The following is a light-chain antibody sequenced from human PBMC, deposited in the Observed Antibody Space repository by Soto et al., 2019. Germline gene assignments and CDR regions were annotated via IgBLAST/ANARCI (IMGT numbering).Light chain of an antibody. Sequence: DIVLTQSPDSLAVSLGERATISCKSSQSILDRSNSKNYLAWYQQKPGQPPKMLIYWGSTRESGVPDRCSVSGSGTDFTLNISGLQSEDVAVYYCHQFNTSPQTFGQGTTVEIK. V-gene: IGKV4-1*01. CDR2: WGS. CDR3: HQFNTSPQT. CDR1: QSILDRSNSKNY. J-gene: IGKJ1*01.